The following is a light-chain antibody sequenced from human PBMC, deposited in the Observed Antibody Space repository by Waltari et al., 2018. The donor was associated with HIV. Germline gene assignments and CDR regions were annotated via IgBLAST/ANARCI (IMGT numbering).Light chain of an antibody. J-gene: IGLJ2*01. CDR3: AAGDDSLNGGV. CDR1: NSNIGSNT. CDR2: NNK. Sequence: QSVLTQPPSASGTPGQRVTISCSGSNSNIGSNTVNWYQQLPGTAPRLLIYNNKQRPSGVPNRISGSKSGTAAPLAISGLQSEDEADYYCAAGDDSLNGGVFGAGTKLTVL. V-gene: IGLV1-44*01.